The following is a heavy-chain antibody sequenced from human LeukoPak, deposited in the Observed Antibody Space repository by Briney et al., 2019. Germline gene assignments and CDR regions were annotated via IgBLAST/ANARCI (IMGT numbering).Heavy chain of an antibody. CDR2: IYPSDSDT. CDR3: ARTGIAVAGASDAFDI. Sequence: GESVKISCKGSGYSFTIYWIGWVRQMPGKSLEWMGIIYPSDSDTRYSPSFQGQVTISADKSISTAYLQWSSLKASDTAMYYCARTGIAVAGASDAFDIWGQGTMVTVSS. D-gene: IGHD6-19*01. V-gene: IGHV5-51*01. CDR1: GYSFTIYW. J-gene: IGHJ3*02.